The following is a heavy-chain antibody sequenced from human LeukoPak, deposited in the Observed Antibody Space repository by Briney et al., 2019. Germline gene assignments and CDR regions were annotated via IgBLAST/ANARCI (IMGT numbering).Heavy chain of an antibody. D-gene: IGHD2-15*01. CDR3: ARDRLRVAATNSHH. V-gene: IGHV1-2*02. Sequence: ASVKVSCKASGYTFTGYYMHWVRQAPGQGLEWMGWINPDSGGTTYAQKFQGRLTMTRDTSISTAYMELSGLRSGDTAIYYCARDRLRVAATNSHHWGQGTLVTVSS. CDR2: INPDSGGT. CDR1: GYTFTGYY. J-gene: IGHJ5*02.